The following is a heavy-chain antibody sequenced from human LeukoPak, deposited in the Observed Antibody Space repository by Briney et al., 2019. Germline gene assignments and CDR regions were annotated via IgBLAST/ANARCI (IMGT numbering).Heavy chain of an antibody. D-gene: IGHD4-17*01. Sequence: SETLSLTCAVSGGSISSGGYSWSWIRQPPGKGLEWIGYIYHSGSTYYNPSLKSRVTISIDTSKSQFSLKLSSVTAADTAVYYCARVDYGEYAFDIWGQGTMVTISS. CDR2: IYHSGST. CDR3: ARVDYGEYAFDI. CDR1: GGSISSGGYS. V-gene: IGHV4-30-2*05. J-gene: IGHJ3*02.